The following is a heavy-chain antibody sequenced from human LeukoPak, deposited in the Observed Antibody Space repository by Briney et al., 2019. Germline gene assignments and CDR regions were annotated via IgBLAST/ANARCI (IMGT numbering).Heavy chain of an antibody. D-gene: IGHD1-26*01. J-gene: IGHJ4*02. V-gene: IGHV4-34*01. CDR1: GGSFSGYY. CDR2: INHSGGT. CDR3: ARGSGSYD. Sequence: SETLSLTCAVYGGSFSGYYWSWIRQPPGKGLEWIGEINHSGGTNYNPSLKSRVTISVDTSKNQFSLKLSSVTAADTAVYYCARGSGSYDWGQGTLVTVSS.